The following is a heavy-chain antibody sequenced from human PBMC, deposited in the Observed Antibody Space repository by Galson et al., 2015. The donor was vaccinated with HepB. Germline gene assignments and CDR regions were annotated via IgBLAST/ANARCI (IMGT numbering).Heavy chain of an antibody. CDR1: GFTFSSYS. V-gene: IGHV3-21*01. D-gene: IGHD5-18*01. Sequence: SLRLSCAASGFTFSSYSMNWVRQAPGKGLEWVSSISSSSSYIYYADSVKGRFTISRDNAKNSLYLQMNSLRAEDTAVYYCARDLWGGRGYSYGYHDYYYGMDVWGQGTTVTVSS. CDR3: ARDLWGGRGYSYGYHDYYYGMDV. CDR2: ISSSSSYI. J-gene: IGHJ6*02.